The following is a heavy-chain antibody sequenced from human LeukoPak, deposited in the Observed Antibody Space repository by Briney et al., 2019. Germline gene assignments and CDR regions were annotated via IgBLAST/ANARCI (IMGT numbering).Heavy chain of an antibody. Sequence: ASVKVSCKVSGYTLTELSMHWVRQAPGKGLEWMGGFDPEDGETIYAQKFQGRVTMTEDTSTDTAYIELSSLRSEDTAVYYCACRYRYFDWLLSSLFDYWGQGTLVTVSS. CDR2: FDPEDGET. V-gene: IGHV1-24*01. CDR1: GYTLTELS. J-gene: IGHJ4*02. D-gene: IGHD3-9*01. CDR3: ACRYRYFDWLLSSLFDY.